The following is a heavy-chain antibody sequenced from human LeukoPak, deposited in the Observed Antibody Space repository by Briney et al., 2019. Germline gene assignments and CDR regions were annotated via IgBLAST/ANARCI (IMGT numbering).Heavy chain of an antibody. CDR2: INSDGSST. CDR1: GFTFSSYW. D-gene: IGHD3-3*01. CDR3: TRGGYDFWSGYAPSGDYYMDV. V-gene: IGHV3-74*01. Sequence: GGSLRLSCAASGFTFSSYWMHWVRHAQGKGLVWVSRINSDGSSTSYADSVKGRFTIFRDNAKNTLYLQMNSLRAEDTAVYYCTRGGYDFWSGYAPSGDYYMDVWGKGTTVTVSS. J-gene: IGHJ6*03.